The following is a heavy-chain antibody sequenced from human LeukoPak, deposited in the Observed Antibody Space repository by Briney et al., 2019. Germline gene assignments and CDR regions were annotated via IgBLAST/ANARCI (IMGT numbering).Heavy chain of an antibody. Sequence: GGSLRLSCAASGFTFDDHAMHWVRQAPGKGLEWVSGISWNSGSIGYADSVKGRFTISRDNAKNSLYLEMNSLRAEDTALYYCAKGGAVTSNLFDFWGQGTLVTVSS. J-gene: IGHJ4*02. CDR3: AKGGAVTSNLFDF. CDR1: GFTFDDHA. CDR2: ISWNSGSI. D-gene: IGHD4-17*01. V-gene: IGHV3-9*01.